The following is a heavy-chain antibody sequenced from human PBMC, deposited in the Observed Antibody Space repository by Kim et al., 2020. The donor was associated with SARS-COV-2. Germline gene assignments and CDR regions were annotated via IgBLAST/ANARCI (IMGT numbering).Heavy chain of an antibody. Sequence: ASVKVSCKASGYTFTSYYMHWVRQAPGQGLEWMGIINPSGGSTSYAQKFQGRVTMTRDTSTSTVYMELSSLRSEDTAVYYCAGTRLSGWPYKGMDVWGQGTTVTVSS. J-gene: IGHJ6*02. V-gene: IGHV1-46*01. CDR3: AGTRLSGWPYKGMDV. D-gene: IGHD6-19*01. CDR2: INPSGGST. CDR1: GYTFTSYY.